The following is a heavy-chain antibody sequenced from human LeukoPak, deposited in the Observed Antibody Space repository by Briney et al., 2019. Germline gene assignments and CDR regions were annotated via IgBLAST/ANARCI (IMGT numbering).Heavy chain of an antibody. Sequence: SETLSLTCTVSGGSISGYYWSWIRQPPGKGLEWIGYIYYSGSTNYNPSLESRVTISVDTSNNQFSLKLSSVTAADTAVYYCARDLVGVGVFDLWGRGTLVTVSS. J-gene: IGHJ2*01. CDR1: GGSISGYY. CDR3: ARDLVGVGVFDL. D-gene: IGHD2-2*01. CDR2: IYYSGST. V-gene: IGHV4-59*01.